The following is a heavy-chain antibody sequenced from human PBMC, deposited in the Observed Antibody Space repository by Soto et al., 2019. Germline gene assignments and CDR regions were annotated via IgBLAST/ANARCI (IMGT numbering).Heavy chain of an antibody. V-gene: IGHV3-23*01. Sequence: GGSLRLSCAASGFTFSSYAMSWVRQAPGKGLEWVSVISGSGGNTYYADSVKGRFTISRDNSKNTLYLQMNSLRAEDTAVYYCAKASPKGGEGLWGIYRNYYFDYWGQGTLVTVSS. CDR2: ISGSGGNT. J-gene: IGHJ4*02. D-gene: IGHD3-16*02. CDR3: AKASPKGGEGLWGIYRNYYFDY. CDR1: GFTFSSYA.